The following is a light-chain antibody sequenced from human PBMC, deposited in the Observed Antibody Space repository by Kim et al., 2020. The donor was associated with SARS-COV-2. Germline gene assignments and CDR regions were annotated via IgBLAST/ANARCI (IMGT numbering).Light chain of an antibody. Sequence: SPGERAIFSCRAIQTVNSNLAWYQQRPGQAPRLLIYGASTRATGIPARFSGSGSGTEFTLSISSLQSEDFAVYYCQQYDNWPPITFGQGTRLEIK. V-gene: IGKV3D-15*01. CDR3: QQYDNWPPIT. J-gene: IGKJ5*01. CDR1: QTVNSN. CDR2: GAS.